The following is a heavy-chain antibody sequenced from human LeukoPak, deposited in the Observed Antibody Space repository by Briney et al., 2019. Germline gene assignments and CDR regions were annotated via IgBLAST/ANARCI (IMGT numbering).Heavy chain of an antibody. J-gene: IGHJ4*02. CDR2: IKTDGSST. CDR1: GFNFSTYW. V-gene: IGHV3-74*01. Sequence: PGGSLRLSCTASGFNFSTYWMHSVRQVPGKGLLWVSRIKTDGSSTSYADSVKGRFTISRDSAKNKLYLQMTSLRAEDTAVDYCATVSVGVRFDYWGQGALVAVSS. D-gene: IGHD3-16*01. CDR3: ATVSVGVRFDY.